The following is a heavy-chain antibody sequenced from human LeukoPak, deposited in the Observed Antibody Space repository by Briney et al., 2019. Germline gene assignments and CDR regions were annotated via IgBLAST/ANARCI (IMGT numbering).Heavy chain of an antibody. V-gene: IGHV4-59*01. D-gene: IGHD2-15*01. CDR3: ARSGGGDAFDI. Sequence: RSSETLSLTCTVSGGSISSYYWSWIRQPPGKGLEWIGYIYYSGSINYNPSLKSRVTISVDTSKNQFSLKLSSVTAADTAVYYCARSGGGDAFDIWGQGTMVTVSS. CDR2: IYYSGSI. CDR1: GGSISSYY. J-gene: IGHJ3*02.